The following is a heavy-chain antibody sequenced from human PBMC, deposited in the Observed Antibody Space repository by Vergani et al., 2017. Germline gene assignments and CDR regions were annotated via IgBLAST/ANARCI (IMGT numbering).Heavy chain of an antibody. J-gene: IGHJ4*02. Sequence: EVQLLESGGGLVQPGRSLRLSCAASGFTFDDYAMHWVRQAPGKGLEWVSGISWNSGSIGYADSVKGRFTISRDNAKNSLYLQMNSLRAEDTAVYYCAREGSTGNFDYWGQGTLVTVSS. V-gene: IGHV3-9*01. CDR3: AREGSTGNFDY. D-gene: IGHD2-2*01. CDR2: ISWNSGSI. CDR1: GFTFDDYA.